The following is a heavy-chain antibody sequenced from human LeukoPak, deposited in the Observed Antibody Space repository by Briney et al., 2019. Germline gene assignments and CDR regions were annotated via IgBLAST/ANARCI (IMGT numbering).Heavy chain of an antibody. J-gene: IGHJ5*02. CDR2: INHSGST. CDR3: ARSVLLWFGELLGTNWFDP. CDR1: GGSFSGYY. V-gene: IGHV4-34*01. Sequence: SSETLSLTCAVYGGSFSGYYWSWIRQPPGKGLEWIGEINHSGSTNYNPSLKSRVTISVDTSKNQFSLKLSSVTAADTAVYYCARSVLLWFGELLGTNWFDPWGQGTLVTVSS. D-gene: IGHD3-10*01.